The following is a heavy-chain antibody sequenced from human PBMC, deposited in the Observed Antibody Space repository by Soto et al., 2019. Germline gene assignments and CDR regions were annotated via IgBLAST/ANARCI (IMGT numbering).Heavy chain of an antibody. D-gene: IGHD6-6*01. V-gene: IGHV3-48*01. CDR2: ISSASSTL. J-gene: IGHJ4*02. Sequence: EVQLVESGGGLVQPGGSLRLSCAASGFTFSSFSMNWVRQAPGKGLQWVSYISSASSTLYYADSVKGRFTISRDNANNSLYLQMNSLTAEDKAVYYCARDTRSSSDYWGQGTLVTVSS. CDR1: GFTFSSFS. CDR3: ARDTRSSSDY.